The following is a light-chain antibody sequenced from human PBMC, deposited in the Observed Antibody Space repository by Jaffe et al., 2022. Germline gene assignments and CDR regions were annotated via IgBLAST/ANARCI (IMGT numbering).Light chain of an antibody. V-gene: IGLV2-23*02. CDR2: EVT. CDR3: CSYAGSSTWV. CDR1: SSDVGSYNL. J-gene: IGLJ3*02. Sequence: QSALTQPASVSGSPGQSITISCTGTSSDVGSYNLVSWYQQHPGKAPKVMIYEVTKRPSGVSNRFSGSKSGNTASLTISGLQAEDEADYYCCSYAGSSTWVFGGGTKLTVL.